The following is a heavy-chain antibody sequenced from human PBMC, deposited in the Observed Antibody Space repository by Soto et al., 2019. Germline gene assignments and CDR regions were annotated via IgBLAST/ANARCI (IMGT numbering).Heavy chain of an antibody. D-gene: IGHD6-13*01. CDR3: ATTRGGGPAAGTFDY. CDR2: IFPFDSET. V-gene: IGHV5-51*01. CDR1: GYGFTSFW. J-gene: IGHJ4*02. Sequence: GESLKISCQGSGYGFTSFWTGWVRQMPGKGLEWVGNIFPFDSETRYGPSFEDQVTISFDTSTAPTYLHWSSLKASDTGIYFCATTRGGGPAAGTFDYWGQGTLVTVSS.